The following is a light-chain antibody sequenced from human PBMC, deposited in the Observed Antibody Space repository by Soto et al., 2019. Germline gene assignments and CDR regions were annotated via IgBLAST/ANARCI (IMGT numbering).Light chain of an antibody. CDR1: QSVSSY. CDR2: DAS. Sequence: EIVLTQSPATLSXSXXXXXTXSXSASQSVSSYLAWYQQKPGQAPRLLIYDASNRATGIPARFSGSGSGTDFTLTISSLEPEDFAVYYCQQRSNWPPWTFGQGTKVDIK. V-gene: IGKV3-11*01. J-gene: IGKJ1*01. CDR3: QQRSNWPPWT.